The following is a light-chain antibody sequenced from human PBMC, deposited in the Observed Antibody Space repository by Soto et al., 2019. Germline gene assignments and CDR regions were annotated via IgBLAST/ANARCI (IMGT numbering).Light chain of an antibody. CDR2: EVT. CDR1: PSDIGRYNY. CDR3: SSYSTTSSPHVL. V-gene: IGLV2-14*01. J-gene: IGLJ2*01. Sequence: QSVLPQPASVSGSPGQSITISCTGTPSDIGRYNYVSWYQQFPGKVPKLLIYEVTSRPSEVSARFTGSKSGSTASLTISGLQAEDEADYYCSSYSTTSSPHVLFGGGTK.